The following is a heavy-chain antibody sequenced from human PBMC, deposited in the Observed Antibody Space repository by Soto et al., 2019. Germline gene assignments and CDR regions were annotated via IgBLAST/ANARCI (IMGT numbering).Heavy chain of an antibody. D-gene: IGHD5-12*01. Sequence: GASVKVSCKASGGTFSGYAISWVRQAPGQGLEWMGGIIPIFGTANYAQKFQGRVTITADESTSTAYMELSSLRSEDTAVYYCARVVMATTMYYFDYWGQGTLVTVSS. V-gene: IGHV1-69*13. CDR2: IIPIFGTA. J-gene: IGHJ4*02. CDR1: GGTFSGYA. CDR3: ARVVMATTMYYFDY.